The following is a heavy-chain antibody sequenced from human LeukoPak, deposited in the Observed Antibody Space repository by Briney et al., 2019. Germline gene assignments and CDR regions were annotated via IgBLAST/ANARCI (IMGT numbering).Heavy chain of an antibody. CDR1: GFTFSSYW. CDR2: IKQDGSEK. D-gene: IGHD5-12*01. Sequence: GGSLRLSCAASGFTFSSYWMSWVRQAPGKGLEWVANIKQDGSEKYYVDSVKGRFTTSRDNAKNSLYLQMNSLRTEDTAVYYCAREGLRYPGYFDYWGQGTLVTVSS. J-gene: IGHJ4*02. CDR3: AREGLRYPGYFDY. V-gene: IGHV3-7*01.